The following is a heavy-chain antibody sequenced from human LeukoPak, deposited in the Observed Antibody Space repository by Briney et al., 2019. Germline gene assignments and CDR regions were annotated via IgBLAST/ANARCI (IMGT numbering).Heavy chain of an antibody. D-gene: IGHD2-15*01. CDR1: GFTFSSYA. V-gene: IGHV3-30-3*01. CDR3: AREISLRYCSGGSCYSEPGNFDY. J-gene: IGHJ4*02. CDR2: ISYDGSNK. Sequence: GGSLRLSCAASGFTFSSYAMHWVRQAPGKGLEWVAVISYDGSNKYYADSVKGRFTISRDNSKNTLYLQMNSLRAEDTAVYYCAREISLRYCSGGSCYSEPGNFDYWGQGTLVTVSS.